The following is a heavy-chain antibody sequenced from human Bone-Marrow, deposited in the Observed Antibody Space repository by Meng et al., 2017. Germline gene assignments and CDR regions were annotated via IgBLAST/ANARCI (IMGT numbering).Heavy chain of an antibody. D-gene: IGHD3-22*01. CDR1: GGTFSSYA. V-gene: IGHV1-69*06. Sequence: SVKVSCNASGGTFSSYAIIWLRQAPGQGLEWMGGIIPIFGTANYAQKFQGRVTITADKSTSTAYMELSSMRTEDTALYYCARATYDSSGYSSGRPPQRGVYFDYWGQGTLVTVSS. CDR3: ARATYDSSGYSSGRPPQRGVYFDY. CDR2: IIPIFGTA. J-gene: IGHJ4*02.